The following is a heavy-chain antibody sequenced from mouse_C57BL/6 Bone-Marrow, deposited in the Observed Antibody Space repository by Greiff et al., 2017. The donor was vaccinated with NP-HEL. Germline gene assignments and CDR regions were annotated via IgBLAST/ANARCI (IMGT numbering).Heavy chain of an antibody. CDR1: GFNIKDDY. V-gene: IGHV14-4*01. CDR3: TTHWSFDY. J-gene: IGHJ2*01. Sequence: EVQLQQSGAELVRPGASVKLSCTASGFNIKDDYMHWVKQRPEQGLEWIGWIDPENGDTEYASKFQGKATITADTSSNPAYLQLSSLTSEDTAVYYCTTHWSFDYWGQGTTLTVSS. D-gene: IGHD4-1*01. CDR2: IDPENGDT.